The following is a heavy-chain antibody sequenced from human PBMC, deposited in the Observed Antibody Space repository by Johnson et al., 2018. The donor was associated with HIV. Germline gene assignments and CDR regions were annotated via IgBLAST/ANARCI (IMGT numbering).Heavy chain of an antibody. CDR3: ARGAGYFDWLSADEGFAFDI. CDR2: ISSNGGST. Sequence: EVQLVESGGGLVQPGGSLRLSCAASGFIFSSYAMHWVRQGPGKRLEFVSAISSNGGSTYYANSVKGIFTISRDNSKNTLYLQMGSLRTEDMAVYYCARGAGYFDWLSADEGFAFDIWGQGTKVTVSS. CDR1: GFIFSSYA. J-gene: IGHJ3*02. D-gene: IGHD3-9*01. V-gene: IGHV3-64*01.